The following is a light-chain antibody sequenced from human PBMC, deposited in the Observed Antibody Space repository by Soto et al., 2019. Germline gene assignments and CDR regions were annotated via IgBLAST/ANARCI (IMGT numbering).Light chain of an antibody. CDR1: QSVSSSY. CDR2: GAS. V-gene: IGKV3-20*01. J-gene: IGKJ1*01. CDR3: QHYNSYSEA. Sequence: EIVLTQSPGTLSLSPGERATLSCRASQSVSSSYLAWYQQKLGQAPRLLIYGASSRATGIPDRFSGSGSGTDFTLTISRLEPDDFATYYCQHYNSYSEAFGQGTKVELK.